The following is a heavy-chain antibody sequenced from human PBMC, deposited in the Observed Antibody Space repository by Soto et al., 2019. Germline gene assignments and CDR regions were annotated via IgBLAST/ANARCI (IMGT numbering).Heavy chain of an antibody. CDR2: ISYDGINK. D-gene: IGHD2-21*01. CDR1: GFTFSSCA. J-gene: IGHJ6*02. V-gene: IGHV3-30-3*01. Sequence: QVQLVESEGGVVPPGKSLRLSCAASGFTFSSCAMHWVRQAPAKGLEWVAVISYDGINKYYADSVKGRFTSSRDNSNNTLYLQMSSLTTEDTAVYDCSGGLFSDRAPQPNYYGVDVWGQGTTVTVSS. CDR3: SGGLFSDRAPQPNYYGVDV.